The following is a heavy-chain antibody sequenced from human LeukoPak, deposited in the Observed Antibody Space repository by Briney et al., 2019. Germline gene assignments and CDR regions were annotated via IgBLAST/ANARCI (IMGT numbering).Heavy chain of an antibody. CDR2: IYHSGST. D-gene: IGHD3-22*01. Sequence: SETLSLTCTVSGYSISSGYYWGWIRQPPGKGLEWIGSIYHSGSTYYNPSLKSRVTISVDTSKNQFSLKLSSVTAADTAVYYCARELTLASDQYYYDSSGYIPNSFDYWGQGTLVTVSS. CDR1: GYSISSGYY. V-gene: IGHV4-38-2*02. J-gene: IGHJ4*02. CDR3: ARELTLASDQYYYDSSGYIPNSFDY.